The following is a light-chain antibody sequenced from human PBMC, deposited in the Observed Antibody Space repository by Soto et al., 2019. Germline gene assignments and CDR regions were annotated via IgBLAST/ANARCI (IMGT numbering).Light chain of an antibody. J-gene: IGKJ4*01. V-gene: IGKV3-11*01. CDR2: DVS. Sequence: EVVLTQSPATLSLSPGETATLSCRASQSVETYLAWYQQKPGQPPRLLIFDVSNRATGIPARFSGSGSGTDFTLTISSLEAEDFAVYYCQHRRNWPLTFGGGTKLEIK. CDR1: QSVETY. CDR3: QHRRNWPLT.